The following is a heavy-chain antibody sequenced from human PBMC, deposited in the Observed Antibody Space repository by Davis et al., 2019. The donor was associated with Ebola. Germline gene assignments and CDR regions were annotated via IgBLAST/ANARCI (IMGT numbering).Heavy chain of an antibody. D-gene: IGHD5-24*01. CDR1: GFTFSHPG. Sequence: GGSLRLSCAASGFTFSHPGMHWVRQAPGKGLEWVATLSFDGSYAFYADSVKGRFTISRANSKNTLYLQMKSLRAEDTAVYYCAKDQGGLQGSYYYYYGMGVWGKGTTVTVSS. CDR3: AKDQGGLQGSYYYYYGMGV. J-gene: IGHJ6*04. V-gene: IGHV3-30*18. CDR2: LSFDGSYA.